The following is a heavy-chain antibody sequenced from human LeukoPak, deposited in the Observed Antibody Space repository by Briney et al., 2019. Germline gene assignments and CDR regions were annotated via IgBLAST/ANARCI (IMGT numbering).Heavy chain of an antibody. Sequence: ASVKVSCKASGYTFTSYDINWVRQATGQGLEWMGWMNSNSSNTGYAQNSQGRVTTTRNNCISTAYMVLSSEESEDTGVYCGAICRKCGSCPWF. V-gene: IGHV1-8*01. J-gene: IGHJ5*01. CDR3: AICRKCGSCPWF. CDR1: GYTFTSYD. D-gene: IGHD1-26*01. CDR2: MNSNSSNT.